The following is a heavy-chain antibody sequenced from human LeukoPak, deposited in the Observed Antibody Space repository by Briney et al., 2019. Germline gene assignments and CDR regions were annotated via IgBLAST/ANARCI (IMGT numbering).Heavy chain of an antibody. D-gene: IGHD3-10*01. Sequence: GGSLRLSCAASGFTFSSYSMNWVRQAPGKGLEGVSSISSSSSYIYHADSVKGRFTISRDNAKNSLYLQMNSLRAEDTAVYYCARDRHHRFGELFPWGQGTRVTVSS. J-gene: IGHJ4*02. CDR2: ISSSSSYI. V-gene: IGHV3-21*01. CDR3: ARDRHHRFGELFP. CDR1: GFTFSSYS.